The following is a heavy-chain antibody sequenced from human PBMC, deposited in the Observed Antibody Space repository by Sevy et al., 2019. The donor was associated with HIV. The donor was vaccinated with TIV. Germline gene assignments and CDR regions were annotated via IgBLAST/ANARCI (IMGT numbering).Heavy chain of an antibody. CDR1: TFTFSDYY. CDR2: ISSGGTIT. D-gene: IGHD4-4*01. CDR3: ARGYSNYLIDY. V-gene: IGHV3-11*04. Sequence: GGSLRLSCVVSTFTFSDYYMTWIRQAPGKGLEWISHISSGGTITSHADSVKGRFTISRVNAKTSLFLQMNSLRAEDTAVYYCARGYSNYLIDYWGQGTLVTVSS. J-gene: IGHJ4*02.